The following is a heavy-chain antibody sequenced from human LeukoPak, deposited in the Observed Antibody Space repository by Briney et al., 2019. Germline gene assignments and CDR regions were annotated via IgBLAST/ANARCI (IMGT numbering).Heavy chain of an antibody. V-gene: IGHV3-23*01. CDR3: AKGYDYYGTGGYYSRPDAFDI. D-gene: IGHD3-22*01. J-gene: IGHJ3*02. CDR1: GFTFSSYA. Sequence: GGSLRLSCAASGFTFSSYALSWVRQAPGKGLEWVSAIGGSGSSTYYADCVKGRFTISRDNSKNTLYLQMNSLRAEDTAVYYCAKGYDYYGTGGYYSRPDAFDIWGQGTLVTVSS. CDR2: IGGSGSST.